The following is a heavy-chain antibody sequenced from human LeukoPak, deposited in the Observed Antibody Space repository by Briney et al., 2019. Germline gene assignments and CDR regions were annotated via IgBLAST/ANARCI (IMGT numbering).Heavy chain of an antibody. CDR3: ARRGYCSSTSCYWYAFDI. CDR1: GYSFTSYW. V-gene: IGHV5-51*01. D-gene: IGHD2-2*03. CDR2: IYPGDSDT. Sequence: GESLKISCKGSGYSFTSYWIGWVRQMPGKGLEWMGIIYPGDSDTRYSPSFQGQVTISADKSISTAYLQWSSLKASDTAMYYCARRGYCSSTSCYWYAFDIWGQGTMVTVSS. J-gene: IGHJ3*02.